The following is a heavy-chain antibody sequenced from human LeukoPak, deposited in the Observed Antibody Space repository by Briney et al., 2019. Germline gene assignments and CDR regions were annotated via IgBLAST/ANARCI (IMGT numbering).Heavy chain of an antibody. CDR1: GYTFTGYY. V-gene: IGHV1-2*06. D-gene: IGHD1-26*01. CDR3: ARDLGIVGATRGMFGY. CDR2: INPNSGGT. Sequence: ASVKVSCKASGYTFTGYYMHWVRQAPGQGLEWMGRINPNSGGTNYAQKFQGRVTMTRDTSISTAYVELSRLRSDGTAVYYCARDLGIVGATRGMFGYWGQGTLVTVSS. J-gene: IGHJ4*02.